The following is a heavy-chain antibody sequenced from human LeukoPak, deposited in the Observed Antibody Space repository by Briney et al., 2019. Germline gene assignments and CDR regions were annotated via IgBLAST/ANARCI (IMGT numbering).Heavy chain of an antibody. CDR3: ARNLQTIQRYFDP. D-gene: IGHD1-1*01. CDR1: GFTFRSYA. Sequence: GGSLRLSCAASGFTFRSYAMSWVRQAPGKGLEWVSTLSGSDSSTYYADSVKGRFIISRDNSKNTLYLQMNSLRAEDTAVFYCARNLQTIQRYFDPWGRGTLVTVSS. CDR2: LSGSDSST. J-gene: IGHJ2*01. V-gene: IGHV3-23*01.